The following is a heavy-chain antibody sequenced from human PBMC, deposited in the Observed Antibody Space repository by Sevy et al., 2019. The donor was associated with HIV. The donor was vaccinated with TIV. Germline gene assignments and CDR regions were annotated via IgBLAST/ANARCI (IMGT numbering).Heavy chain of an antibody. CDR2: IYYSGST. D-gene: IGHD3-22*01. CDR3: ARDLYYYDSSGYPYYYYYYGMDV. V-gene: IGHV4-59*01. J-gene: IGHJ6*02. Sequence: SETLSLTCTVSGGSISSYYWSWIRQPPGKGLEWIGYIYYSGSTNYNPSLKSRGTISVDTSKNQFSLKLSSVTAADTAVYYCARDLYYYDSSGYPYYYYYYGMDVWGQGTTVTVSS. CDR1: GGSISSYY.